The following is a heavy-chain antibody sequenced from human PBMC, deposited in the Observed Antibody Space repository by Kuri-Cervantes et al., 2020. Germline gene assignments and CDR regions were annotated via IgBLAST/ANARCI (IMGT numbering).Heavy chain of an antibody. CDR3: ARIRGSSSSHYGMDV. CDR2: IYWDDDE. V-gene: IGHV2-5*02. Sequence: SGPTLVKPTQTLRLTCSFSGFSLTTSGVGMGWIRQPPGKALEWLAFIYWDDDEQYSPSLRSRLTISKDTSKNQVFLTMTNMDPVDTATYYCARIRGSSSSHYGMDVWGQGTTVTVSS. J-gene: IGHJ6*02. CDR1: GFSLTTSGVG. D-gene: IGHD6-6*01.